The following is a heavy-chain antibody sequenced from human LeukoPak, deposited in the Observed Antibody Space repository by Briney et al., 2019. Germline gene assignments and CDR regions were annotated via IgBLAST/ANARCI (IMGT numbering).Heavy chain of an antibody. CDR3: ARGDGGYDYAFDI. CDR2: IYSSGST. CDR1: GGSISSYH. V-gene: IGHV4-59*01. J-gene: IGHJ3*02. D-gene: IGHD5-12*01. Sequence: SEPLSLTCTVSGGSISSYHWSWIRQPPGKGLQWIGFIYSSGSTNYNPSLKSRVTISLDTSKSQFYLRVSSVTAADTAMYYCARGDGGYDYAFDIWGQGTMVTVSS.